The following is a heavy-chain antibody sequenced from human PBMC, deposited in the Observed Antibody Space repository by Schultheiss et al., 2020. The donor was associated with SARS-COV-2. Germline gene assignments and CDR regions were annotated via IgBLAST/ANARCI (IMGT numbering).Heavy chain of an antibody. CDR3: ARQSVVVVPAAMADYYYYYGMDV. CDR1: GGSISSYY. Sequence: SETLSLTCTVSGGSISSYYWSWIRQPPGKGLEWIGYIYYSGSTNYNPSLKSRVTMSVDTSKNQFSLKLSSVTAADTAVYYCARQSVVVVPAAMADYYYYYGMDVWGQGTTVTVSS. CDR2: IYYSGST. V-gene: IGHV4-59*08. D-gene: IGHD2-2*01. J-gene: IGHJ6*02.